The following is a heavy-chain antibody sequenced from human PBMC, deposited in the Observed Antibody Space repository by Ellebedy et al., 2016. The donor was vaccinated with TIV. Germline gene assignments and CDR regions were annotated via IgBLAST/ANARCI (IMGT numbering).Heavy chain of an antibody. D-gene: IGHD5-24*01. CDR3: ARDGYTTAFDY. Sequence: ASVKVSCKASGYTFTYRYLHWVRQAPGQGLEWMGWINPNSGGTNYAQKFQGRVTMTRETSISTAYMELSRLGSDDTAVYYCARDGYTTAFDYWGQGTLVTVSS. CDR2: INPNSGGT. J-gene: IGHJ4*02. V-gene: IGHV1-2*02. CDR1: GYTFTYRY.